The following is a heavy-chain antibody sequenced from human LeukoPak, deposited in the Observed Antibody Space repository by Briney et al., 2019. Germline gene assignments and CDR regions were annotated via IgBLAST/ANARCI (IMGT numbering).Heavy chain of an antibody. J-gene: IGHJ6*02. Sequence: SETLSLTCTVSGGSISSYYWSWIRQPPGKGVEWIGYIYYSGSTNYNPSLKSRVTISVDTSKNQFSLKLSSVTAADTAVYYCARGLGYDFWSGYSPYYYYYGMDVWGQGTTVTVSS. CDR1: GGSISSYY. CDR2: IYYSGST. D-gene: IGHD3-3*01. CDR3: ARGLGYDFWSGYSPYYYYYGMDV. V-gene: IGHV4-59*01.